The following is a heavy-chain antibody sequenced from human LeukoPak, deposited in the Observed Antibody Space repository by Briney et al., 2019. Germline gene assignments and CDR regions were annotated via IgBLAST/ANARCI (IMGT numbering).Heavy chain of an antibody. CDR2: VYSDDTT. V-gene: IGHV3-53*01. CDR3: ARGGGYYAIDY. J-gene: IGHJ4*02. Sequence: PGGSLRLSCAVSGFTFSNHAMSWVRQAPGKGLEWVSVVYSDDTTYYADSVKGRFTISRDNSKNTLYLQMNSLGAEDTAVYYCARGGGYYAIDYWGQGTLVTVSS. D-gene: IGHD1-26*01. CDR1: GFTFSNHA.